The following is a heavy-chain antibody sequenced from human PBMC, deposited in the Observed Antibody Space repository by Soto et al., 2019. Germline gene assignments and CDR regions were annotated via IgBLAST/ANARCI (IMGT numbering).Heavy chain of an antibody. CDR3: AADATAWQQLVPSDY. CDR2: IAVGSGYT. D-gene: IGHD6-13*01. CDR1: GLTFTSSA. V-gene: IGHV1-58*01. Sequence: GASVKVSCKASGLTFTSSAFQWVRQTRGQRLEWIGWIAVGSGYTNYAQRFQDGVTLSRGMSTSTTYMQLSRLRSEDTAIYYCAADATAWQQLVPSDYWGQGTLVTVSS. J-gene: IGHJ4*02.